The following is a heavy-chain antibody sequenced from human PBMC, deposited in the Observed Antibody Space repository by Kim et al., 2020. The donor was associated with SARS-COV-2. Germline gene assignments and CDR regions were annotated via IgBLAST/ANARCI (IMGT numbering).Heavy chain of an antibody. CDR2: ISWNSGSI. J-gene: IGHJ3*02. CDR3: AKDYGSGSYVAFDI. CDR1: GFTFDDYA. D-gene: IGHD3-10*01. V-gene: IGHV3-9*01. Sequence: GGSLRLSCAASGFTFDDYAMHWVRQAPGKGLEWVSGISWNSGSIGYADSVKGRFTISRDNAKNSLYLQMNSLRAEDTALYYCAKDYGSGSYVAFDIWGQGTMVTVSS.